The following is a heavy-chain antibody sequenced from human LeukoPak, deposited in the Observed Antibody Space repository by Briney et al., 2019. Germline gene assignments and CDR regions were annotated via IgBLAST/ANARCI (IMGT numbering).Heavy chain of an antibody. CDR2: INPNSGGR. V-gene: IGHV1-2*02. CDR1: GYTFTGYY. CDR3: ARGRVDMDYNYAPDC. J-gene: IGHJ4*02. Sequence: GASVKVSCKASGYTFTGYYMHWVRQAPGQGLEWMGWINPNSGGRKYAENFQGRITMTRDTSIDTAYMELSRLRSDDTAVYYCARGRVDMDYNYAPDCWGQGTLVTVSS. D-gene: IGHD5-24*01.